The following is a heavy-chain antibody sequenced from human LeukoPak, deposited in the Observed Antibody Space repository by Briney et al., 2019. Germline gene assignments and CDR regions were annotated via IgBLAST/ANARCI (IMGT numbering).Heavy chain of an antibody. D-gene: IGHD3-3*01. J-gene: IGHJ4*02. V-gene: IGHV3-43*01. CDR2: ITWDGDDT. CDR1: GFSFDDYS. Sequence: GGSLRLSCAASGFSFDDYSMHWVRQAPGKDLEWVSLITWDGDDTYYADSVKGRFTISRDNNKDSLSLQMNSLRTDDTAFYYCVNPRRRSLEWPLDYWGQGTLVTVSS. CDR3: VNPRRRSLEWPLDY.